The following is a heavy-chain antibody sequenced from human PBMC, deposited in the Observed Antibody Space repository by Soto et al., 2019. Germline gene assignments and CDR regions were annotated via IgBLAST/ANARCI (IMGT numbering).Heavy chain of an antibody. Sequence: SETLSLTCTVSGGSISSGGYYWSWIRRHPGKGLEWIGYIYYSGSTYYNPSLKSRVTISVDTSKNQFSLKLSSVTAADTAVYYCARDSSGYDSYYYYGMDVWGQGTTVTVSS. J-gene: IGHJ6*02. D-gene: IGHD5-12*01. CDR3: ARDSSGYDSYYYYGMDV. V-gene: IGHV4-31*03. CDR1: GGSISSGGYY. CDR2: IYYSGST.